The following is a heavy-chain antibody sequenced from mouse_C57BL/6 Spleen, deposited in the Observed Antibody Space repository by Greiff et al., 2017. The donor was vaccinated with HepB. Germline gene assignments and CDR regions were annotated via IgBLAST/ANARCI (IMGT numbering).Heavy chain of an antibody. CDR3: ARNYGIPGYFDY. J-gene: IGHJ2*01. D-gene: IGHD2-1*01. Sequence: VKLVESGGGLVKPGGSLKLSCAASGFTFSSYTMSWVRQTPEKRLEWVATISGGGGNTYYPDSVKGRFPISRDNARNTLYLQMGSLRSEGTALYYCARNYGIPGYFDYGGQGTTLAVSS. CDR2: ISGGGGNT. V-gene: IGHV5-9*01. CDR1: GFTFSSYT.